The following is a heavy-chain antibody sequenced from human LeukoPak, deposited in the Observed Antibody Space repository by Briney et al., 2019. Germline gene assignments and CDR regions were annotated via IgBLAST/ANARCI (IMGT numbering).Heavy chain of an antibody. V-gene: IGHV4-39*07. D-gene: IGHD3-10*01. CDR2: IYYSGST. CDR3: ARTGITMVRGVIYY. CDR1: GGSISSSSYY. J-gene: IGHJ4*02. Sequence: SETLSLTCTVSGGSISSSSYYWGWIRQPPGKGLEWIGSIYYSGSTYYNPSLKSRVTISVDTSKNQFSLKLSSVTAADTAVYYCARTGITMVRGVIYYWGQGTLVTVSS.